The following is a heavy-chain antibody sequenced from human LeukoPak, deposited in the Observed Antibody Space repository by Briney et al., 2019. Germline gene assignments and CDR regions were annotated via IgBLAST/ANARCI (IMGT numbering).Heavy chain of an antibody. D-gene: IGHD4-11*01. V-gene: IGHV1-18*01. CDR2: ISAYNGNT. CDR1: GYTFTSYG. CDR3: ARGPPHDYSNYWFDP. J-gene: IGHJ5*02. Sequence: ASVKVSCKASGYTFTSYGISWVRQAPGQGLEWMGWISAYNGNTNYAQKFQGRVTITTDESTSTAYMELSSLRSEDTAVYYCARGPPHDYSNYWFDPWGQGTLVTVSS.